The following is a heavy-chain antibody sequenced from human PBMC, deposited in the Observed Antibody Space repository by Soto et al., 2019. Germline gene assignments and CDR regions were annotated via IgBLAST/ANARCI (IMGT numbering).Heavy chain of an antibody. CDR3: ARDGSTSWYSYDYHGMDG. J-gene: IGHJ6*01. CDR2: INLDGSEK. CDR1: GFTFRTYW. Sequence: EVQLVESGGGLVQPGGSLRLSCAASGFTFRTYWLSWVRQVPGKGLEWVANINLDGSEKNYVDSVKGRFTISRDNARNSLYLPMSSLRAEDTALYYCARDGSTSWYSYDYHGMDGWGQGTTVTVPS. D-gene: IGHD5-18*01. V-gene: IGHV3-7*05.